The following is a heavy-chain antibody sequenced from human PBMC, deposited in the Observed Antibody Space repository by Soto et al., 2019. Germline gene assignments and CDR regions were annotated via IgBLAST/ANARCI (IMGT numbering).Heavy chain of an antibody. CDR2: IGPESGAT. Sequence: XSVKVSCSRSEYTFTDHYINWVRQAPEQGPEWMGEIGPESGATRYAQKFQGRVSMTRDMSTTTVYMELNNMSPDDTAVYYCGRGRSGQIVVFDWGQGTPVTVSS. V-gene: IGHV1-2*02. CDR3: GRGRSGQIVVFD. J-gene: IGHJ4*02. D-gene: IGHD1-26*01. CDR1: EYTFTDHY.